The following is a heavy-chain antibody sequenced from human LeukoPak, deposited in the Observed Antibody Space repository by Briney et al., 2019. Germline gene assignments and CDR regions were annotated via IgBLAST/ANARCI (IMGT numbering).Heavy chain of an antibody. D-gene: IGHD5-18*01. CDR2: IYYSGST. CDR1: GGSISSYY. J-gene: IGHJ4*02. CDR3: AKLSSAMGASSH. Sequence: SETLSLTCTVSGGSISSYYWSWIRQPPGKGLEWIGYIYYSGSTNYNPSLKSRVTISVDTSKNQFSLKLYSVTAADTAVYYCAKLSSAMGASSHWGQGTLVTVSS. V-gene: IGHV4-59*12.